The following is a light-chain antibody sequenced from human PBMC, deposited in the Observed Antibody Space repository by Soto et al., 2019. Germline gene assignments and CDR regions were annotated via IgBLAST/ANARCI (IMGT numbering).Light chain of an antibody. Sequence: DIEMTQSPSTLSASVGDRVTITCRASQSITNSLAWYQQKPGQAPKLLIYKASSLESGVPSRFSGRGSETEFTLTISSLQPDDFATYYCQHYNDYSPYTFGQGTKLEIK. J-gene: IGKJ2*01. CDR3: QHYNDYSPYT. V-gene: IGKV1-5*03. CDR2: KAS. CDR1: QSITNS.